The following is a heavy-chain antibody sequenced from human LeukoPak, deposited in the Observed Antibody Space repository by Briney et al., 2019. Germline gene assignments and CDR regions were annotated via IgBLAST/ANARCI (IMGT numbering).Heavy chain of an antibody. Sequence: GSLRLSCAASGFTFSAYDMNWVRQAPGKGLEWVSHITSSGSTIYYADSVKGRFTISRDNAKNSLYLQMNSLRAEDTAVYYCARPGYSSSWSAFDIWGQGTMVTVS. J-gene: IGHJ3*02. CDR2: ITSSGSTI. CDR1: GFTFSAYD. V-gene: IGHV3-48*03. D-gene: IGHD6-13*01. CDR3: ARPGYSSSWSAFDI.